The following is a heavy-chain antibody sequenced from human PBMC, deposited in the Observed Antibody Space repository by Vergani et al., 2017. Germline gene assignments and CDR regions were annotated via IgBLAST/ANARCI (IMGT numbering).Heavy chain of an antibody. CDR2: IYYTGTT. J-gene: IGHJ1*01. V-gene: IGHV4-39*01. CDR3: TRHGRSGWASYFQH. D-gene: IGHD6-19*01. CDR1: GVSIGSNSYY. Sequence: QLQLQESGPGLVKPSETLSLTCTVSGVSIGSNSYYWGWIRQPPGKGLEWIGTIYYTGTTYYNEAHKSRLTISVDTSKNQFSLNLTSETAADTAVYYCTRHGRSGWASYFQHWGQGTLVTVSP.